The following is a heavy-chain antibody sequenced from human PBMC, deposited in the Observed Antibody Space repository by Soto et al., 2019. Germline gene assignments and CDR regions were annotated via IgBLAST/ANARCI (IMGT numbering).Heavy chain of an antibody. J-gene: IGHJ5*02. CDR3: ARQASGYYYGWFDP. Sequence: QLLLQESGPGLVKPSETLSLTCTVSGGSILDSTYYWAWIRQSPGKGLEWIGTIFYSGATFYTPSLKGRVTMSVDTSNNQFSLKLSSVTAADTAVYYCARQASGYYYGWFDPWGQGTLVTVSS. D-gene: IGHD3-22*01. V-gene: IGHV4-39*01. CDR2: IFYSGAT. CDR1: GGSILDSTYY.